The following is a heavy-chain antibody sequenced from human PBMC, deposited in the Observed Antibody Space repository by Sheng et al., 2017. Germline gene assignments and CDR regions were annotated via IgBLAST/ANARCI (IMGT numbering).Heavy chain of an antibody. J-gene: IGHJ4*02. Sequence: QVQLVQSGAEVKKPGASVKVSCKGSGYTFNSYGINWVRQAPGQGLEWMGRISTYNGNTNYEQKFQGRATMSKDTSASTAYMELRSLRSDGTAVYYCAREIRDSIGWYVDYWGQGTLLTVSS. D-gene: IGHD6-19*01. CDR1: GYTFNSYG. CDR3: AREIRDSIGWYVDY. V-gene: IGHV1-18*01. CDR2: ISTYNGNT.